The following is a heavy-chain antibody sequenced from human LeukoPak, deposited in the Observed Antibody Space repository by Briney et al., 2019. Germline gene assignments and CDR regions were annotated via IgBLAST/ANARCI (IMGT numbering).Heavy chain of an antibody. J-gene: IGHJ5*02. CDR2: ISAYNGNT. V-gene: IGHV1-18*01. CDR1: GYTFTSYG. D-gene: IGHD2-2*01. CDR3: ATSLGYCSSTSCSPNWFDP. Sequence: ASVKVSCKASGYTFTSYGISWVRQAPGQGLEWMGWISAYNGNTNYAQKLQGRGTMTTDTSTSTAYMELRSLRSDDTAVYYCATSLGYCSSTSCSPNWFDPWGQGTLVTVSS.